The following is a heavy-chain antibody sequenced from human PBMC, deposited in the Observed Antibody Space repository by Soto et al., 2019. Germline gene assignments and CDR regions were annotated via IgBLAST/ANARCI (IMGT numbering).Heavy chain of an antibody. CDR1: GFSLSNARMG. J-gene: IGHJ4*02. Sequence: QVTLKESGPVLVKPTETLTLTCTVSGFSLSNARMGVSWIRQPPGKALEWLAHIFSNDEKSYSTSLKSRLTISKDTSKSQVVLTMTNMDPVDTATYYCARMRRVDIVGRLYVPRGFDYWGQGTLVTVSS. CDR2: IFSNDEK. CDR3: ARMRRVDIVGRLYVPRGFDY. D-gene: IGHD5-12*01. V-gene: IGHV2-26*01.